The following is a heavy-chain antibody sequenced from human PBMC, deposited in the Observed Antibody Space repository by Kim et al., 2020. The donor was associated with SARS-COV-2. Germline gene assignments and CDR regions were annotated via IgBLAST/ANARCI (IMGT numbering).Heavy chain of an antibody. J-gene: IGHJ4*02. CDR2: IYYSGST. Sequence: SETLSLTCTVSGGSISSSSYYWGWIRQPPGKGLEWIGSIYYSGSTYYNPSLKSRVTISVDTSKNQFSLKLSSVTAADTAVYYCARLGSSWYAAHFDYWGQGTLVTVSS. V-gene: IGHV4-39*01. CDR3: ARLGSSWYAAHFDY. CDR1: GGSISSSSYY. D-gene: IGHD6-13*01.